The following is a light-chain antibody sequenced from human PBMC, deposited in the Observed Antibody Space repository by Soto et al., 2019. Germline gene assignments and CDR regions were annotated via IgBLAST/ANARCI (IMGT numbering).Light chain of an antibody. J-gene: IGLJ3*02. V-gene: IGLV2-11*01. Sequence: QSALTQPRSVSGSPVQSVTISCTGTSIDVGGYNYVYWYQQHPGKAPKLMIYDVSKRPSGVPDRFSGSKSGNTASLTISGLQAEDEADYYCCSYAGSYNWVFGGGTKLTVL. CDR1: SIDVGGYNY. CDR3: CSYAGSYNWV. CDR2: DVS.